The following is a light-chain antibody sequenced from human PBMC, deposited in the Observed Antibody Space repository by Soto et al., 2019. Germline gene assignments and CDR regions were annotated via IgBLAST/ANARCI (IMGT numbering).Light chain of an antibody. CDR2: DAS. J-gene: IGKJ2*01. CDR3: QQRSNWPPT. V-gene: IGKV3-11*01. CDR1: QSVSSY. Sequence: EIVLTQSPATLSLSPGERATLSCRASQSVSSYLAWYQQKPGQAPRLLIHDASNRATGIPARFSGSGSGTDFTLTISSLEPEDFAVDYCQQRSNWPPTFGQGTKLEIK.